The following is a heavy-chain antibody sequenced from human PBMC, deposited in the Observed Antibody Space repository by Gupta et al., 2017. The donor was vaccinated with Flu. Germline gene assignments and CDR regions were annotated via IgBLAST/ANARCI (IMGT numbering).Heavy chain of an antibody. J-gene: IGHJ6*02. D-gene: IGHD5-12*01. Sequence: VAVISYDGSDKYYADSVKGRLTISRDNSKNTLNLQMDSLRPEDTAIYYCAKVPANDYGYGFYYHGVDVWGQGTTVTVSS. V-gene: IGHV3-30*18. CDR2: ISYDGSDK. CDR3: AKVPANDYGYGFYYHGVDV.